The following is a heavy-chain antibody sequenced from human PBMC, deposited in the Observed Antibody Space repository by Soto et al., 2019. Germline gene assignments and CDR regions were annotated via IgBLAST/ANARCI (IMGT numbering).Heavy chain of an antibody. V-gene: IGHV4-4*02. CDR2: IYHSGPT. CDR1: GGSISTSNW. D-gene: IGHD3-16*01. Sequence: QVQLQESGPGLVKPSGTLSLTCAVSGGSISTSNWWNWVRQSPGKGLEWIGEIYHSGPTNYNPSLKSRVTISVDKSKNQFSLNLSSVTAADTAVYYCARGLGGRPFNWFDPWGQGTLVTVSS. CDR3: ARGLGGRPFNWFDP. J-gene: IGHJ5*02.